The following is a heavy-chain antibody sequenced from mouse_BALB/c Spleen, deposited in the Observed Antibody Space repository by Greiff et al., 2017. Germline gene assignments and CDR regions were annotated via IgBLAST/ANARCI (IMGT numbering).Heavy chain of an antibody. V-gene: IGHV5-12-2*01. CDR3: ARDGERYAMDY. D-gene: IGHD2-3*01. CDR1: GFTFSSYT. Sequence: EVHLVESGGGLVQPGGSLKLSCAASGFTFSSYTMSWVRQTPEKRLEWVAYMSNGGGSTYYPDTVKRRITISRDTAKNTHYLQMSILTAEDTAMYYYARDGERYAMDYWGQGTSVTVSA. J-gene: IGHJ4*01. CDR2: MSNGGGST.